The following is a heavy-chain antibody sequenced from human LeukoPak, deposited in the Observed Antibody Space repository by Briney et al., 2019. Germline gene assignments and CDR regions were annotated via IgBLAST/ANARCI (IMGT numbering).Heavy chain of an antibody. CDR3: ARDSGYSSSRYDAFDI. J-gene: IGHJ3*02. D-gene: IGHD6-13*01. V-gene: IGHV3-11*01. CDR1: GFTFSDYY. CDR2: ISSSCSTI. Sequence: GGSLRLSCAASGFTFSDYYMSWIRQAPGQGLEWVSYISSSCSTIYYADSVKGRFTISRDNAKNSPYLQMNSLRAEDTALYYCARDSGYSSSRYDAFDIWGQGTMVTVSS.